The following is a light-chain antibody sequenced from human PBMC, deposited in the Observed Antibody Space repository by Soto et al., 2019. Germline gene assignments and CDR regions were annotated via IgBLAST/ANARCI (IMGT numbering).Light chain of an antibody. CDR3: SSYTTSSTRV. J-gene: IGLJ1*01. CDR1: SSDLGIYNY. CDR2: EVT. Sequence: QFALTQPASVSGSPGQSIAISCSGSSSDLGIYNYVSWYQQHPGKVPKLIIFEVTNRPSGVSNRFSGSKSGNTASLTISGLQAEDEADYYCSSYTTSSTRVFGTGT. V-gene: IGLV2-14*01.